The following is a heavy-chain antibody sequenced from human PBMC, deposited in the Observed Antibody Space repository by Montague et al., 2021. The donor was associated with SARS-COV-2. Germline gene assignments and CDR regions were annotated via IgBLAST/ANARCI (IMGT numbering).Heavy chain of an antibody. CDR3: ARGPMYEVIGGVMVTLYYYAMAV. CDR1: AGSFSDYY. J-gene: IGHJ6*02. CDR2: INQNGST. V-gene: IGHV4-34*01. Sequence: SETLSLTCAVYAGSFSDYYWSWIRQSPGKGLEWLGEINQNGSTNYNPSLKSRLIISVDTSKKQFSLNLTSVTAADTAVYYCARGPMYEVIGGVMVTLYYYAMAVWGQGTTVTVS. D-gene: IGHD3-16*01.